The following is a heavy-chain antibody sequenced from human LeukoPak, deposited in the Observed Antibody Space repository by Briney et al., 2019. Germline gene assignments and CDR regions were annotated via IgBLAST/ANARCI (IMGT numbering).Heavy chain of an antibody. V-gene: IGHV3-53*01. Sequence: GGSLRLSCAASGVTVSSNYMTWVRQAPGKGLEWVSVIYSGGSTYYADSVKGRFTISRDTSKNMVYHQMNSLRAEDTAVYYCARAPYSGNWYYFDYWGQGTLVTVSS. CDR3: ARAPYSGNWYYFDY. CDR1: GVTVSSNY. J-gene: IGHJ4*02. CDR2: IYSGGST. D-gene: IGHD6-13*01.